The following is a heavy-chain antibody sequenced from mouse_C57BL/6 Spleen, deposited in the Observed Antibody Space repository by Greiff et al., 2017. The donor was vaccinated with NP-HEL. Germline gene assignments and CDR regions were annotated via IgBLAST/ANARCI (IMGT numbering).Heavy chain of an antibody. D-gene: IGHD2-4*01. Sequence: VQLVESGPGLVQPSQSLSITCTVSGFSLTSYGVHWVRQSPGKGLEWLGVIWRGGSTDYNAAFMSRLSITKDNSKSQVFFKMNSLQADDTAIYYCAKMGDYDDYAMDYWGQGTSVTVSS. CDR1: GFSLTSYG. CDR2: IWRGGST. J-gene: IGHJ4*01. V-gene: IGHV2-5*01. CDR3: AKMGDYDDYAMDY.